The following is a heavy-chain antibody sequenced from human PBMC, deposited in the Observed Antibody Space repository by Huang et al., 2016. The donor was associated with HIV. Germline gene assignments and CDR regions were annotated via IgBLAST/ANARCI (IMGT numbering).Heavy chain of an antibody. V-gene: IGHV3-7*01. CDR2: KKQDGSEK. CDR1: GFTFSSYW. J-gene: IGHJ4*02. Sequence: EVQLVESGGGLVQPGGSLRLSCTASGFTFSSYWMSWVRQAPGKGLEVVANKKQDGSEKYYVDSVKGRFSISRDNAKNSLYLQMNSLRAEDTAVYYCARRLRYYYGSGRTSGYFDYWGQGTLVTVSS. D-gene: IGHD3-10*01. CDR3: ARRLRYYYGSGRTSGYFDY.